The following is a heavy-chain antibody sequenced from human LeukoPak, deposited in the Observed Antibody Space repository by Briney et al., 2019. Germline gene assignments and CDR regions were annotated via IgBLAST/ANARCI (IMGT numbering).Heavy chain of an antibody. CDR1: GFTFSSYW. CDR2: IKYDGNEE. J-gene: IGHJ6*02. Sequence: GGSLRLSCAASGFTFSSYWMSWMRQAPGKGLEWVANIKYDGNEEYYVDSVKGRFTISRDNAKNSLYLQMNGLRAEDTAVYYCARGSEGYYYYYGMDVWGQGTTVTVSS. CDR3: ARGSEGYYYYYGMDV. V-gene: IGHV3-7*01.